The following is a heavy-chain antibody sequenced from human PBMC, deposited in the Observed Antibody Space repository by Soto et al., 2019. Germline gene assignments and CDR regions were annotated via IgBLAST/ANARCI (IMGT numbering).Heavy chain of an antibody. CDR3: ARDLYDDSVVVVAATPDAFDS. CDR1: GFTFSSYS. J-gene: IGHJ3*02. CDR2: ISSSSYI. V-gene: IGHV3-21*01. D-gene: IGHD2-15*01. Sequence: GGSLRLSCAASGFTFSSYSMNWVRQAPGKGLEWVSSISSSSYIYYADSVKGRFTISRDNAKNSLYLQMNSLRAEDTAVYYCARDLYDDSVVVVAATPDAFDSWGQGTMVTVSS.